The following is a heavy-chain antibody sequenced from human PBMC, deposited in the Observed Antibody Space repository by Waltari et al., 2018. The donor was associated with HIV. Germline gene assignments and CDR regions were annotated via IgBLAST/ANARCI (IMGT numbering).Heavy chain of an antibody. CDR1: GFAFSSYS. CDR3: ARDPLCGGGACYLFDY. CDR2: ISSSSSTN. J-gene: IGHJ4*01. Sequence: EVQLVESGGGLVQLGGSLRLSCSASGFAFSSYSMNWGRQAPGKGVWGVVFISSSSSTNYYAPSVRGRVTISVDTAKNPLYLQMNSLRAADTAVYYCARDPLCGGGACYLFDYWGHGTLVTVSS. V-gene: IGHV3-48*01. D-gene: IGHD2-21*02.